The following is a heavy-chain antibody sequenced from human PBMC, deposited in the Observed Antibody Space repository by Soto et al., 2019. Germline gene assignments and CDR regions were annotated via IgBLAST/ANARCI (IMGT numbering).Heavy chain of an antibody. Sequence: QVHLQESGPGLVKPSGTLSLTCGVSGGSINNGYWWTWVRQPPGKGLEWIGEKHHSGITNYNLSLKSRVSISLDKSKHPLSLILSSVTAADTAVYYCAYSSGWWRLDVWGQGTTVTVSS. CDR2: KHHSGIT. D-gene: IGHD6-19*01. V-gene: IGHV4-4*02. J-gene: IGHJ6*02. CDR1: GGSINNGYW. CDR3: AYSSGWWRLDV.